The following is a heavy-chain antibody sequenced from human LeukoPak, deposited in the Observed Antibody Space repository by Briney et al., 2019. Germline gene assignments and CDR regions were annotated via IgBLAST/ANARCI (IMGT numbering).Heavy chain of an antibody. CDR1: GGSISSYY. CDR3: ARHSIIGGTEYAFDI. Sequence: SETLPLTCTVSGGSISSYYWNWIRQPAGKGLEWIGRSHISGSTNYNPSLRSRVTMSVDTSKNQFSLKLSSVTAADTAVYYCARHSIIGGTEYAFDIWGQGTMVTVSS. J-gene: IGHJ3*02. D-gene: IGHD2-15*01. CDR2: SHISGST. V-gene: IGHV4-4*07.